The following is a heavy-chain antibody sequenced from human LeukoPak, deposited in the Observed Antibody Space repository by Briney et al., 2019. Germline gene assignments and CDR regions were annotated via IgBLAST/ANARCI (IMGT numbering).Heavy chain of an antibody. CDR3: ARIGYCSGGSCYSGLVWLPFEY. CDR2: INPSGGST. Sequence: GASVKVSCKASGYTFTSYYMHWVRQAPGQGPEWMGIINPSGGSTSYAQKFQGRVTMTRDMSTSTVYMELSSLRSEDTAVYYCARIGYCSGGSCYSGLVWLPFEYWGQGTLVTVSS. J-gene: IGHJ4*02. D-gene: IGHD2-15*01. CDR1: GYTFTSYY. V-gene: IGHV1-46*01.